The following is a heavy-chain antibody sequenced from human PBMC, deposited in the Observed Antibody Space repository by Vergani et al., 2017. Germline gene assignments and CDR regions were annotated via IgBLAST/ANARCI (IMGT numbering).Heavy chain of an antibody. Sequence: QVQLQESGPGLVKPSETLSLTCTVSGGSISSYYWSWIRQPPGKGLEWIGYIYYSGSTNYNPSLKSRFTISVDTSKNQFSLKLSSVTAADTAVYYCARGRPYVDIVATITLGIFFDYWGQGTLVTVSS. CDR3: ARGRPYVDIVATITLGIFFDY. CDR1: GGSISSYY. J-gene: IGHJ4*02. V-gene: IGHV4-59*01. D-gene: IGHD5-12*01. CDR2: IYYSGST.